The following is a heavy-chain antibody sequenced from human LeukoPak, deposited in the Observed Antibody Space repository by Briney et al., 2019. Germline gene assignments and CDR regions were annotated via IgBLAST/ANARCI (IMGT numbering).Heavy chain of an antibody. V-gene: IGHV4-39*01. Sequence: PSETLSLTCTVSGGSISSSSYYWGWIRQPPGKGLEWIGSIYYSGSTYYNPSLKSRVTISVDTSKNQFSLKLSSVTAADTAVYYCARHAPFPFRRQLLSSSFDYWGQGTLVTVSS. CDR1: GGSISSSSYY. J-gene: IGHJ4*02. D-gene: IGHD2-2*01. CDR2: IYYSGST. CDR3: ARHAPFPFRRQLLSSSFDY.